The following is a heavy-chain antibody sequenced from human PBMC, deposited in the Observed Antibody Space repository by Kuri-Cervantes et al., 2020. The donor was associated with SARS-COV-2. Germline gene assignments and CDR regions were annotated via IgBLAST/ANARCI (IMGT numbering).Heavy chain of an antibody. CDR3: ARGYGYYDFWSGYYNYYYYYMDV. D-gene: IGHD3-3*01. Sequence: ASVKVSCKVSGYTLTELSMHWVRQAPGKGLEWMGGFDPEDGETIYAQKFQGRVTMTRNTSISTAYTELSSLRSEDTAVYYCARGYGYYDFWSGYYNYYYYYMDVWGKGTTVTVSS. CDR2: FDPEDGET. V-gene: IGHV1-24*01. CDR1: GYTLTELS. J-gene: IGHJ6*03.